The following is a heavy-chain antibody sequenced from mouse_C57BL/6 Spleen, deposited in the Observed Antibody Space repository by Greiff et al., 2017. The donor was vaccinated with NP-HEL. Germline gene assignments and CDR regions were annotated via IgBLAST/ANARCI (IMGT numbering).Heavy chain of an antibody. Sequence: EVKLVESGGGLVQPGGSLKLSCAASGFTFSDYYMYWVRQTPEKRLEWVAYISNGGGSTYYPDTVKGRFTISRDNAKNTLYLQMSRLKSEDTAMYYCARQGDYDDFDYWGQGTTLTVSS. CDR3: ARQGDYDDFDY. V-gene: IGHV5-12*01. CDR1: GFTFSDYY. J-gene: IGHJ2*01. D-gene: IGHD2-4*01. CDR2: ISNGGGST.